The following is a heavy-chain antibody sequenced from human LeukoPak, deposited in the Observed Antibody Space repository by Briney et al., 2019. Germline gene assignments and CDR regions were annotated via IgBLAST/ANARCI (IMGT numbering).Heavy chain of an antibody. Sequence: GGSLSLSCAASGFNFSSYGMHWVRQAPGKGLAWVAVISYDGSNKYYADSVKGRFTISRDNSKNTLYLQMNSLRAEDTAVYYCAKIGLWFGELFYFDYWGRGTLVTVSS. CDR2: ISYDGSNK. V-gene: IGHV3-30*18. D-gene: IGHD3-10*01. J-gene: IGHJ4*02. CDR1: GFNFSSYG. CDR3: AKIGLWFGELFYFDY.